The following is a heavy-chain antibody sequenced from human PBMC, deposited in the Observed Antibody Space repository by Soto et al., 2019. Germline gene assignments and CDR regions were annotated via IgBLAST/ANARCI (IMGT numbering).Heavy chain of an antibody. CDR3: ARVIFNYYGFGELLKGTRYYYGMDV. D-gene: IGHD3-10*01. CDR2: ISAYNGNT. V-gene: IGHV1-18*01. Sequence: ASVKVSCKASGYTFTSYGISWVRQAPGQGLEWMGWISAYNGNTNYAQKLQGRVTMTTDTSTSTAYMELRSPRSDDTAVYYCARVIFNYYGFGELLKGTRYYYGMDVWGQGTTVTVSS. CDR1: GYTFTSYG. J-gene: IGHJ6*02.